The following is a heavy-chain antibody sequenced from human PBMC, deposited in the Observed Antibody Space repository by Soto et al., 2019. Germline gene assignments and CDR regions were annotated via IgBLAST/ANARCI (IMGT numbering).Heavy chain of an antibody. D-gene: IGHD1-26*01. V-gene: IGHV1-18*01. CDR2: ISAYNGNT. CDR1: GYTFTSYG. CDR3: ASGAEVGAVYGMDV. Sequence: ASVKVSCKASGYTFTSYGISWVRQAPGQGLEWMGWISAYNGNTNYAQKLQGRVTMTTDTSTSTAYMELRSLGSDDTAVYYCASGAEVGAVYGMDVWGQGTTVTVSS. J-gene: IGHJ6*02.